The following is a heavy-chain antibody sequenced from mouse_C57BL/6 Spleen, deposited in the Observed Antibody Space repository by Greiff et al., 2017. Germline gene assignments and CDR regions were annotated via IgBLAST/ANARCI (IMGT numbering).Heavy chain of an antibody. CDR2: IRSKSNNYAT. V-gene: IGHV10-1*01. J-gene: IGHJ1*03. Sequence: EVKLVESGGGLVQPKGSLKLSCAASGFSFNTYAMNWVRQAPGKGLEWVARIRSKSNNYATYYADSVKDRFTISRDDSESMLYLQMNNLKTEDTAMYYCVRHAWADWYFDVWGTGTTVTVSS. CDR1: GFSFNTYA. D-gene: IGHD4-1*01. CDR3: VRHAWADWYFDV.